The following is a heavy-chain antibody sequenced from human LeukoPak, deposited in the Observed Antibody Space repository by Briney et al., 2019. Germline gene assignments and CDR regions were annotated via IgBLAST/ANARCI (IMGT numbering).Heavy chain of an antibody. D-gene: IGHD6-6*01. J-gene: IGHJ3*02. Sequence: QAGGSLRLSCEASGFTFSRYWMHWVRQAPGKGLVWVSRINSDGSRTTYADPVKGRFTISRDNAKNTLYLQMNSLRAEDTAVYYCASLFLCYGCSSSSDSFNIWGQGTMVTVSS. V-gene: IGHV3-74*01. CDR2: INSDGSRT. CDR3: ASLFLCYGCSSSSDSFNI. CDR1: GFTFSRYW.